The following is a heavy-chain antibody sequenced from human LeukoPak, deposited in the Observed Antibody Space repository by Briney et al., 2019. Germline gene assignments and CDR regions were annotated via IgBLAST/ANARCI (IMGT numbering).Heavy chain of an antibody. J-gene: IGHJ6*02. CDR3: ARDQKVGATPYFGMDV. CDR2: INPMLGTV. CDR1: GATFSSYA. Sequence: ASVKVSCKASGATFSSYAINWVRQAPGQGLEWMGRINPMLGTVNYAQKFQGRVTIIADKFTSTAYMELSSLRSEDTAVYYCARDQKVGATPYFGMDVRGQGTTVTVSS. V-gene: IGHV1-69*04. D-gene: IGHD1-26*01.